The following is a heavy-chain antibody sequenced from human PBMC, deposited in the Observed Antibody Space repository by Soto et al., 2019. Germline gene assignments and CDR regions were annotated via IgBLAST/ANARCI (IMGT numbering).Heavy chain of an antibody. V-gene: IGHV5-51*01. J-gene: IGHJ5*02. Sequence: GESLKISCKGSGYSFTSYWIGWVRQMPGKGLEWMGIIYPGDSDTRYSPSFQGQVTISRDNSKNTLYLQMNSLRAEDTAVYYCARDLRNVLLGFDPWGQGTLVTVSS. D-gene: IGHD3-10*01. CDR1: GYSFTSYW. CDR2: IYPGDSDT. CDR3: ARDLRNVLLGFDP.